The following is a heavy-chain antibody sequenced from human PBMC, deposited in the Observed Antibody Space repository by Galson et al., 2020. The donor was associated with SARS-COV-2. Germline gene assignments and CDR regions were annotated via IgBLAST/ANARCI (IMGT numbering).Heavy chain of an antibody. CDR2: IYTSGST. V-gene: IGHV4-4*07. Sequence: ETSETLSLTCTVSGGSISSYYWSWIRQPAGKGLEWIGRIYTSGSTNYNPSLKSRVTMSVDTSKNQFSLKLSSVTAADTAVYYCARAVDTADGEVFDYWGQGTLVTVSS. CDR1: GGSISSYY. CDR3: ARAVDTADGEVFDY. J-gene: IGHJ4*02. D-gene: IGHD5-18*01.